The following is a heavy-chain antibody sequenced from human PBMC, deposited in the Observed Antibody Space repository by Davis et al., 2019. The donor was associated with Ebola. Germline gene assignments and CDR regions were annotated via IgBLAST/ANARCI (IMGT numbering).Heavy chain of an antibody. Sequence: GESLKISCKGSGYSFTSYGISWVRQAPGQGLEWMGWISAYNGNTNYAQKLQGRVTMTTDTSTSTAYMELRSLRSEDTAVYYCARDDVVVTDNFDYWGQGTLVTVSS. V-gene: IGHV1-18*01. CDR1: GYSFTSYG. CDR2: ISAYNGNT. CDR3: ARDDVVVTDNFDY. D-gene: IGHD2-21*02. J-gene: IGHJ4*02.